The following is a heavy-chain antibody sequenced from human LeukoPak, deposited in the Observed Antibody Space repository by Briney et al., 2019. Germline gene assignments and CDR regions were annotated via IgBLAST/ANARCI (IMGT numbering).Heavy chain of an antibody. V-gene: IGHV3-48*03. J-gene: IGHJ4*02. CDR2: ITGSGTTI. CDR3: ARVGTTSPDY. Sequence: GGSLRLSCAASGFTFNIYEMNWVRQAPGRGLEWIAYITGSGTTIHYADSVKGRFTISRDNAKNSLYLQMNSLRVEDTAVYYCARVGTTSPDYWGQGTLVTVSS. D-gene: IGHD2-2*01. CDR1: GFTFNIYE.